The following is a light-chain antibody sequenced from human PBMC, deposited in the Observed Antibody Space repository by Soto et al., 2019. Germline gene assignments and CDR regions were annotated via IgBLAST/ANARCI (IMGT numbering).Light chain of an antibody. CDR3: QSYDSSNHVV. V-gene: IGLV6-57*02. Sequence: NFMLTQPHSVSESPGKTVTISCTGSSGSIASNYVQWYQQRPGSAPTTVIYEDNRRPSGVPDRFSGSIDSSSNSASFIISGLKTEDEADYYCQSYDSSNHVVFGGGTKLTVL. CDR2: EDN. CDR1: SGSIASNY. J-gene: IGLJ2*01.